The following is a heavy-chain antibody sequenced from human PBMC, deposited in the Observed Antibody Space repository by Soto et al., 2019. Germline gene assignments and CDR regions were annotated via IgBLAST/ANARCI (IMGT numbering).Heavy chain of an antibody. D-gene: IGHD4-17*01. CDR3: ARDLIGYGGNFDY. Sequence: PWGSLRLSCAASGFTFSSYSMNWVRQAPGKGLEWVSSISSSSSYIYYADSVKGRFTISRDNAKNSLYLQMNSLRAEDTAVYYCARDLIGYGGNFDYWGQGTLVTVSS. CDR1: GFTFSSYS. V-gene: IGHV3-21*01. J-gene: IGHJ4*02. CDR2: ISSSSSYI.